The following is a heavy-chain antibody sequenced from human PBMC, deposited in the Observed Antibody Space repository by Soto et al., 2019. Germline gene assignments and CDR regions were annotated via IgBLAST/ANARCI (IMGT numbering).Heavy chain of an antibody. D-gene: IGHD6-13*01. CDR1: GYTFTHYY. V-gene: IGHV1-46*01. CDR3: ARDLAARDH. J-gene: IGHJ4*02. CDR2: INPASGST. Sequence: QVQLVQSGAEVKKPGASVKVSCRTSGYTFTHYYIHWVRQAPGQGLEWLGIINPASGSTNYAQDFQGRVTLTMDTSTTTVYMELSGLRAEDTAIFYCARDLAARDHWGQGTLVTVSS.